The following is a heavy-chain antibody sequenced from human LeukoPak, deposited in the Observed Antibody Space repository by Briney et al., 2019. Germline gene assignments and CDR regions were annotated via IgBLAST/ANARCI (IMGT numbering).Heavy chain of an antibody. D-gene: IGHD6-19*01. CDR1: GFTFSSYA. CDR2: VNDGGDNT. Sequence: GGSLRLSCSASGFTFSSYAMSWVRQAPGKGLEWVSSVNDGGDNTYYADYLRGRFTVSRDNSRNTLWVQMNSLRAEDTAIYYCAKARGTTGWLPYFDYWGQGALVTVSS. CDR3: AKARGTTGWLPYFDY. V-gene: IGHV3-23*01. J-gene: IGHJ4*02.